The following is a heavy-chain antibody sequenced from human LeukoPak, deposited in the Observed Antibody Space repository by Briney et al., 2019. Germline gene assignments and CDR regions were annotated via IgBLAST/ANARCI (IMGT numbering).Heavy chain of an antibody. CDR3: AKAALVEWLEDYYYYGMDV. CDR2: ISGSGGST. D-gene: IGHD6-19*01. CDR1: GFTFSSYA. Sequence: PGGSLRLSCAASGFTFSSYAVSWVRQAPGKGLEWVSAISGSGGSTYYADSVKGRFTISRDNSKNTLYLQMNSLRAEDTAVYYCAKAALVEWLEDYYYYGMDVWGQGTTVTVSS. J-gene: IGHJ6*02. V-gene: IGHV3-23*01.